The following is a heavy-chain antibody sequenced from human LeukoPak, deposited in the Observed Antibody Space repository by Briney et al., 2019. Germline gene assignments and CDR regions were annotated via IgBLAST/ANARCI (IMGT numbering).Heavy chain of an antibody. J-gene: IGHJ3*02. CDR3: ASRDYYDSSGYNDAFDI. CDR2: ITGDGTST. Sequence: PGGSLRLSCAASGFTFISFGMNWVRQAPGKGLEWVSGITGDGTSTYYADSVKGRFTISRDNSKNTLYLQMNSLRAEDTAVYYCASRDYYDSSGYNDAFDIWGQGTMVTVSS. CDR1: GFTFISFG. V-gene: IGHV3-23*01. D-gene: IGHD3-22*01.